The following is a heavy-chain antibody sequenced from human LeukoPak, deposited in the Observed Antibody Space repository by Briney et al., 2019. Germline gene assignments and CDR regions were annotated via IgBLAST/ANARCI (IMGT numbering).Heavy chain of an antibody. CDR3: ARGLYDSSGYLYGMDV. CDR2: IWYDRSNK. CDR1: GFTFSSYG. V-gene: IGHV3-33*01. D-gene: IGHD3-22*01. Sequence: GRSLRLSCAASGFTFSSYGTHWVRQAPGKGLEWVAVIWYDRSNKYYADSVKGRFTISRDNSKNTLYLQMNSLRAEDTAVYYCARGLYDSSGYLYGMDVWGQGTTVTVSS. J-gene: IGHJ6*02.